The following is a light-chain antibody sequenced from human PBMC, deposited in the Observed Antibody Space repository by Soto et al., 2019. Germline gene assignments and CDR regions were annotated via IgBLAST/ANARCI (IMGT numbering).Light chain of an antibody. Sequence: EIVLTQSPGTLSLSPGERATLSCRASQSVGSTYLAWYHQKPGQAPRLLIYDASKRATGIPDRFNGSGSGTEFTLTISRLEPEDFAVYYCQQYSSSPQTFGQGTKVDIK. J-gene: IGKJ1*01. CDR3: QQYSSSPQT. CDR1: QSVGSTY. CDR2: DAS. V-gene: IGKV3-20*01.